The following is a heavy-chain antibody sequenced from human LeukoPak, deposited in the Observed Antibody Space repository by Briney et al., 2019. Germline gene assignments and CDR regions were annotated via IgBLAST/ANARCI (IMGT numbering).Heavy chain of an antibody. CDR2: ISGSGGST. Sequence: GGSLRLSCAASGFTFSSYAMSWVRQAPGKGLEWVSAISGSGGSTYYADSVKGRFTISRDNSKNTLYLQMNSLRAEDTAVYYCAKDNRRRYCGGGCYPTDAFDIWGQGTMVTVSS. J-gene: IGHJ3*02. CDR1: GFTFSSYA. CDR3: AKDNRRRYCGGGCYPTDAFDI. D-gene: IGHD2-21*02. V-gene: IGHV3-23*01.